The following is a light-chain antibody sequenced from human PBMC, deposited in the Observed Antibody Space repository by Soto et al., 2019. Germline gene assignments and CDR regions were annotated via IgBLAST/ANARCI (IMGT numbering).Light chain of an antibody. J-gene: IGKJ1*01. CDR3: QQYGSSPTT. CDR2: GAS. Sequence: EIVLTQSPGTLSLSPGERATLSCRASQSVSSTYLAWYRQKPGQAPRLLIFGASSRATGIPDRFSGSGSGTDFTLTISSLEPEDFAVYYCQQYGSSPTTFGQGTKVDIK. V-gene: IGKV3-20*01. CDR1: QSVSSTY.